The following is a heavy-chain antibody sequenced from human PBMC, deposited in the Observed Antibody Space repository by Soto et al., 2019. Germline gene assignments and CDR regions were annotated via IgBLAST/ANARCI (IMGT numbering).Heavy chain of an antibody. D-gene: IGHD6-13*01. CDR1: GYTFTSYD. CDR2: MNPNSGNT. Sequence: QVQLVQSGAEVKTPGASVKVSCKASGYTFTSYDINWVRQATGQGLERRGWMNPNSGNTGYAQKFQGRVTMTRNTSISTAYMELSSLRSEDTAVYYCARGSIAAAGTFIGFDPWGQGTLVTVSS. J-gene: IGHJ5*02. V-gene: IGHV1-8*01. CDR3: ARGSIAAAGTFIGFDP.